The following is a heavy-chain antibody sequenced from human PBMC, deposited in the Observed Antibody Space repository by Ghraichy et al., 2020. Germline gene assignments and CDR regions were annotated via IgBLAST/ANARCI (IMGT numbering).Heavy chain of an antibody. CDR2: MNPNSGNT. J-gene: IGHJ5*02. D-gene: IGHD3-22*01. Sequence: ASVKVSCKASGYTFTSYDINWVRQATGQGLEWMGWMNPNSGNTGYAQKFQGRVTMTRNTSISTAYMELSSLRSEDTAVYYCARGGEPYDSSGYQGLYNWFDPWGQGTLVTVSS. V-gene: IGHV1-8*01. CDR1: GYTFTSYD. CDR3: ARGGEPYDSSGYQGLYNWFDP.